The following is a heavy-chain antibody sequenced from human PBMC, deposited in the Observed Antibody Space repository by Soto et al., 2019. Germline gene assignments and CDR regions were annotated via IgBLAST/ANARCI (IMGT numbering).Heavy chain of an antibody. J-gene: IGHJ4*02. D-gene: IGHD2-15*01. Sequence: SVKVSCKAFGGSFSDYAISWVRQAPGQGLEWMGGIIPIFGTPNYAQKFQDRVTFTAHESANTAYMELSRLTSEDTAVYYCARDRAPRGWSYLDLWGQGTQVTVSS. CDR2: IIPIFGTP. CDR3: ARDRAPRGWSYLDL. CDR1: GGSFSDYA. V-gene: IGHV1-69*13.